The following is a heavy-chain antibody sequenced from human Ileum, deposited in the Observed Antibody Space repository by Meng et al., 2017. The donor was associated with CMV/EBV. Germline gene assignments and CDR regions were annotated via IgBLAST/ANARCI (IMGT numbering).Heavy chain of an antibody. J-gene: IGHJ4*02. V-gene: IGHV1-46*01. D-gene: IGHD6-25*01. CDR1: GYPFTKYC. CDR3: ARRHDSGFIRTYLDL. Sequence: SGYPFTKYCIHWVRQAPGQGFEWMGIFNPLDDTTTYAPRFQRRVTMAKDTSTTTVYMELSGLTSDDTAVYFCARRHDSGFIRTYLDLWGPGTLVTVSS. CDR2: FNPLDDTT.